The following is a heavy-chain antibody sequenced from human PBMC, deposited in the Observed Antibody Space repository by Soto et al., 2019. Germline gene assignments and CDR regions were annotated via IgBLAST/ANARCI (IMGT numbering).Heavy chain of an antibody. CDR1: GFTFSNAC. CDR3: TYSPYGSYFDY. V-gene: IGHV3-15*01. J-gene: IGHJ4*02. Sequence: GGSLRLSCAASGFTFSNACMTWVRQAPGKGLEWVGRLKSKTDGGTTDYAAPVKGRFTISRDDSKNTLYLQMNSLDTEDTAVYYCTYSPYGSYFDYWGQGTLVTV. CDR2: LKSKTDGGTT. D-gene: IGHD4-17*01.